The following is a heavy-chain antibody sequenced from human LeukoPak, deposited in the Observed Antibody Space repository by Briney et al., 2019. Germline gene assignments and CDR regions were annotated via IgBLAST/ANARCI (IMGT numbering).Heavy chain of an antibody. V-gene: IGHV4-34*01. D-gene: IGHD6-19*01. J-gene: IGHJ4*02. CDR3: ARIGWYFHNDY. CDR1: GGSFSCYY. CDR2: INHSGST. Sequence: SETLSLTCAVYGGSFSCYYWSWIRQPPGKGLEWIGEINHSGSTNYNPSLKSRVTISVDTSKNQFSLKLSSVTAADTAVYYCARIGWYFHNDYWGQGTLVTVSS.